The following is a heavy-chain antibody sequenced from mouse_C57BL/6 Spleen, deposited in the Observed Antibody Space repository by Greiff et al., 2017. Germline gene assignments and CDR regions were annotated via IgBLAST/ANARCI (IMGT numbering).Heavy chain of an antibody. CDR3: ARHEEGSSSWSYAMDY. CDR1: GYTFTEYT. V-gene: IGHV1-62-2*01. CDR2: FYPGSGSI. J-gene: IGHJ4*01. Sequence: VQLVESGAELVKPGASVKLSCKASGYTFTEYTIHWVKQRSGQGLEWIGWFYPGSGSIKYNEKFKDKATLTADKSSSTVYMELSRLTSEDSAVYFCARHEEGSSSWSYAMDYWGQGTSVTVSS.